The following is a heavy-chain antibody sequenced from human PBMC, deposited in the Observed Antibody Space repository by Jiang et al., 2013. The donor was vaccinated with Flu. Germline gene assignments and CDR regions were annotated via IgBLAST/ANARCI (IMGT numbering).Heavy chain of an antibody. J-gene: IGHJ4*02. Sequence: KGGFTISRDDSKNTVYLQMNSLKTEDTAVYYCTTTYCRAGSCFSVAFGYWGQGTLVNVSS. CDR3: TTTYCRAGSCFSVAFGY. D-gene: IGHD2-15*01. V-gene: IGHV3-15*01.